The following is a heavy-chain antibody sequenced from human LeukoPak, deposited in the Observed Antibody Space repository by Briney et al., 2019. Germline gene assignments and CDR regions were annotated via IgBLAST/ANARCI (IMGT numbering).Heavy chain of an antibody. J-gene: IGHJ4*02. V-gene: IGHV1-8*01. CDR2: MNPNSGNT. D-gene: IGHD3-3*01. Sequence: ASVKVSCKASGYTFTSYDINWVRQATGQGLEWMGWMNPNSGNTGYAQKFQGRVTMTRNTSISTAYMELSGLRSEDTAVYYCARGKSIRFLEWLLSEYYFDYWGQGTLVTVSS. CDR1: GYTFTSYD. CDR3: ARGKSIRFLEWLLSEYYFDY.